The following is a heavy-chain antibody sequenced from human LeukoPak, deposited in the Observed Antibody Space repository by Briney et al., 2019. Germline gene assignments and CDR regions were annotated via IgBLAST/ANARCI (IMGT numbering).Heavy chain of an antibody. D-gene: IGHD1-26*01. CDR2: ISSSSSTI. V-gene: IGHV3-48*01. CDR1: GFTFSSYE. J-gene: IGHJ4*02. Sequence: GGSLRLSCAASGFTFSSYEMNWVRQAPGKGLEWVSYISSSSSTIYYADSVKGRFTISRDNAKNTLYLQMNSLRAEDTAVYYCARVRGATKMTHFDYWGQGTLVTVSS. CDR3: ARVRGATKMTHFDY.